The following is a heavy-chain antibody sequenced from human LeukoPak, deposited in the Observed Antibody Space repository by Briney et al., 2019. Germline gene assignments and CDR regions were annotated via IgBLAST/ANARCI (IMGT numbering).Heavy chain of an antibody. D-gene: IGHD6-13*01. CDR2: IYPSDSDT. CDR3: ARHGAANDY. CDR1: GYSFTNYW. J-gene: IGHJ4*02. V-gene: IGHV5-51*01. Sequence: GESLKISCKGSGYSFTNYWIGWVRQMPGQGLEWMGMIYPSDSDTRYSPSFQGQVTISADKSINTANLQWSSLVASDTAMYYCARHGAANDYWGQGTLVTVSS.